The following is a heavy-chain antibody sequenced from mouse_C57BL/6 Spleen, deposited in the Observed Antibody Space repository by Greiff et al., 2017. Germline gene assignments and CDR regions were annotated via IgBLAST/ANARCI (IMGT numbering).Heavy chain of an antibody. D-gene: IGHD3-3*01. J-gene: IGHJ1*03. CDR2: INYDGSST. Sequence: EVKLMESEGGLVQPGSSMKLSCTASGFTFSDYYMAWVRQVPEKGLEWVANINYDGSSTYYLDSLKSRFIISRDNAKNILYLQMSSLKSEDTATYYCARGGLSYWYFDVWGTGTTVTVSS. CDR1: GFTFSDYY. CDR3: ARGGLSYWYFDV. V-gene: IGHV5-16*01.